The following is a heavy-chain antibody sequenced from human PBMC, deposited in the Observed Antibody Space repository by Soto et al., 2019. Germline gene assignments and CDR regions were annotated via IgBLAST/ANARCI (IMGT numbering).Heavy chain of an antibody. Sequence: QVQLVQSGAEVKKPGASVKVSCKASGYTFTSYAMHWVRQAPGQRLEWMGWINAGNGNTKYSQKFQGRVTITRDTSASTAYMELSSLRSADTAVYDCARGPGGPDGPGDYWGQGTRVTVSS. CDR3: ARGPGGPDGPGDY. V-gene: IGHV1-3*01. J-gene: IGHJ4*02. CDR2: INAGNGNT. D-gene: IGHD2-15*01. CDR1: GYTFTSYA.